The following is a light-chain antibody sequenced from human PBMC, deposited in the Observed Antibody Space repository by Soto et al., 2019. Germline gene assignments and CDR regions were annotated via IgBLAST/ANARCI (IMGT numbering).Light chain of an antibody. CDR2: EVT. V-gene: IGLV2-14*01. CDR3: SSYTSNSTLV. Sequence: QSALTQPASVSGSPGQSITISCTGTSSDVGGYDYVSWYQQHPGKVPKFMIYEVTNRPSGVSSRFSGSKSGNTASLTISGLQAEDEADYYCSSYTSNSTLVFGTGTKVTVL. CDR1: SSDVGGYDY. J-gene: IGLJ1*01.